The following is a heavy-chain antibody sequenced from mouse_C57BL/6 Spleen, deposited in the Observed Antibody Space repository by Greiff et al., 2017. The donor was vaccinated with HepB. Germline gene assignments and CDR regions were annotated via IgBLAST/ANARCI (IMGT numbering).Heavy chain of an antibody. CDR2: IDPENGDT. D-gene: IGHD1-1*01. CDR3: TEGGGSGYFDY. CDR1: GFNIKDDY. Sequence: VQLQQSGAELVRPGASVKLSCTASGFNIKDDYMHWVKQRPEQGLEWIGWIDPENGDTEYASKFQGKATITADTSSNTAYLQLSSLTSEDTAVYYCTEGGGSGYFDYWGQGTTLTVSS. V-gene: IGHV14-4*01. J-gene: IGHJ2*01.